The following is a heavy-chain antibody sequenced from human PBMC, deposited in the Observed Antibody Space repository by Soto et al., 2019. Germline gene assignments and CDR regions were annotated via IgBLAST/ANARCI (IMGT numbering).Heavy chain of an antibody. J-gene: IGHJ4*02. CDR2: ISAFKGYT. V-gene: IGHV1-18*01. Sequence: QVQLVQSGPEVKKPGASVKLSCKASGYIFTSYGIGWVRQAPGQGLEWMGWISAFKGYTKYPQRLQGRVTMTTDTPPSTAYMELRSLRSDDPAVYYCARVDDYYDSSGHYFTFFNYWGQGSLVTVSS. CDR3: ARVDDYYDSSGHYFTFFNY. D-gene: IGHD3-22*01. CDR1: GYIFTSYG.